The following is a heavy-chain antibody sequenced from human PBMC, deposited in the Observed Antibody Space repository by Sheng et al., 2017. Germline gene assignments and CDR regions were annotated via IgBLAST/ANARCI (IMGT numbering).Heavy chain of an antibody. CDR2: IYRGGST. V-gene: IGHV3-66*04. J-gene: IGHJ6*03. CDR1: GFTVSANY. CDR3: VRQPDFYYMDV. Sequence: EVQLVESGGCLVQPGGSLRLSCAASGFTVSANYMSWVRQAPGKGLEWVSVIYRGGSTYYADSVKGRFTISRDSSKNTLYLQMNNLRAEDAAVYYCVRQPDFYYMDVWGQGTTVTVSS.